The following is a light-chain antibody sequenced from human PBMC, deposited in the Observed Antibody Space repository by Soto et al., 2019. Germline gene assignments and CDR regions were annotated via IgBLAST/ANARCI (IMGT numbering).Light chain of an antibody. CDR1: QTLGSSY. V-gene: IGKV3D-20*02. CDR3: QQRSNWPPEIT. CDR2: GAS. J-gene: IGKJ5*01. Sequence: EIVLTQSPGTLSLSPGERATLSCRASQTLGSSYLAWYQHKPGQAPRLLIYGASNRATGIPDRFSGSGSGTDFTLTISSLEPEDFAVYYCQQRSNWPPEITFGQGTRLEI.